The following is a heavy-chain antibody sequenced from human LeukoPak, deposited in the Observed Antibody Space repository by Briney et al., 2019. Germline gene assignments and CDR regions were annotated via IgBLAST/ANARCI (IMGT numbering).Heavy chain of an antibody. D-gene: IGHD3-10*01. CDR2: IYTSGST. Sequence: PSESLSLTCTVSGGSISSYYWSWIRQPAGKGLEWIGRIYTSGSTNYNPSLKSRVTMSVDTSKNQFSLKLSSVTAADTAVYYCARDSHGSGMGQYYYYMDVWGKGTTVTVSS. V-gene: IGHV4-4*07. CDR3: ARDSHGSGMGQYYYYMDV. J-gene: IGHJ6*03. CDR1: GGSISSYY.